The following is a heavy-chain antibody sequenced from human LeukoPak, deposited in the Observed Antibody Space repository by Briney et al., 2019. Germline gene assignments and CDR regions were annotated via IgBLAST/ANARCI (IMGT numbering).Heavy chain of an antibody. Sequence: GGSLRLSCAASGFTFSSYWMTWVRQAPGKGLEWVANIKQDGSEQYYVDSVKGRFTISRDIAKNSLYLQMNSLRAEDTAVYCCVKRATGSTKSVDYWGQGTLVTVSS. D-gene: IGHD1-7*01. CDR1: GFTFSSYW. CDR2: IKQDGSEQ. J-gene: IGHJ4*02. V-gene: IGHV3-7*01. CDR3: VKRATGSTKSVDY.